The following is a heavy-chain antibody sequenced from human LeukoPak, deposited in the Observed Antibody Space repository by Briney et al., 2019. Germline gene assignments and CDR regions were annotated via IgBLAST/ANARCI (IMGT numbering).Heavy chain of an antibody. CDR3: ARWDGYSSSPDY. D-gene: IGHD6-13*01. CDR1: GYSLTGYY. CDR2: INPNSGDT. V-gene: IGHV1-2*02. Sequence: ASVKVSCKASGYSLTGYYMHWLRQAPGQGLEWMGWINPNSGDTGYAQKFQGRVTMTRDMSISTIYMELTRLRSDDTALYHCARWDGYSSSPDYWGQGTLVTVSS. J-gene: IGHJ4*02.